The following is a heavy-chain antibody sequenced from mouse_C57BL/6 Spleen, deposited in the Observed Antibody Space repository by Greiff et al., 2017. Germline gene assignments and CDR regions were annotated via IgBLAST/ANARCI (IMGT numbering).Heavy chain of an antibody. CDR2: INPNNGGT. CDR1: GYTFTDYN. CDR3: APNWDGFAY. V-gene: IGHV1-22*01. J-gene: IGHJ3*01. Sequence: VHVKQSGPELVKPGASVKMSCKASGYTFTDYNMHWVKQSHGKSLEWIGYINPNNGGTSYNQKFKGKATLTVNKSSSTAYMELRSLTSEDSAVYYCAPNWDGFAYWGQGTLVTVSA. D-gene: IGHD4-1*01.